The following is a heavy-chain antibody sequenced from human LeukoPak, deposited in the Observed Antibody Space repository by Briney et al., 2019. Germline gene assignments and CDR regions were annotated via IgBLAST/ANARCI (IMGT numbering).Heavy chain of an antibody. J-gene: IGHJ4*02. D-gene: IGHD2-8*01. CDR3: ARHPTRMVYAISNAFDY. V-gene: IGHV4-34*01. Sequence: SETLSLTCAVYGGSFSGYYWSWIRQPPGKGLEWIGEINHSGSTNYNPSLKSRVTISVDTSKNQFSLKPSSVTAADTAVYYCARHPTRMVYAISNAFDYWGQGTLVTVSS. CDR1: GGSFSGYY. CDR2: INHSGST.